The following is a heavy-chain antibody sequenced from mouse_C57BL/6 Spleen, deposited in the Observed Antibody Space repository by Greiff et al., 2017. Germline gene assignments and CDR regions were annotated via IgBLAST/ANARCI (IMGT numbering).Heavy chain of an antibody. D-gene: IGHD1-2*01. CDR3: SRSVHYWGSGDGG. CDR1: GYTFTDYE. CDR2: IDPETGGT. Sequence: VQLQQSGAELVRPGASVTLSCKASGYTFTDYEMHWVKQTPVHGLEWIGAIDPETGGTAYNQKFKGKAILTADKSSSTAYMELRSLTSEDSAGYYCSRSVHYWGSGDGGRGHGATVTVAS. J-gene: IGHJ2*01. V-gene: IGHV1-15*01.